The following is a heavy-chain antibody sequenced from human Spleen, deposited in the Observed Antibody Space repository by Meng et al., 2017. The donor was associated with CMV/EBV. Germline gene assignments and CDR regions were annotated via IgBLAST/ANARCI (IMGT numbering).Heavy chain of an antibody. Sequence: GGSLRLSCAASGFSFDDYAMHWVRQGPGKGLEWVSGISWNTVTIVYADSVKGRFTISRDDVTNTLYLEMNRLREDDTGFYYCAKDRSGLRDAFDIWGQGTVVTVSS. CDR1: GFSFDDYA. CDR2: ISWNTVTI. V-gene: IGHV3-9*01. CDR3: AKDRSGLRDAFDI. D-gene: IGHD3-10*01. J-gene: IGHJ3*02.